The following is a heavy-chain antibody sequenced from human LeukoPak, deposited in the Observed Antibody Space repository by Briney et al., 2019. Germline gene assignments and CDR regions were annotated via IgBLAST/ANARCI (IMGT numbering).Heavy chain of an antibody. CDR1: GFTFSDHF. CDR2: TRNNVDNYAT. Sequence: GGSLRLSCAVSGFTFSDHFMDWVRQAPGKGLEWVGRTRNNVDNYATEYAASLKGRFTISRDDSKNSLYLQMSSLKTEDTAVYYCAVMLRGLPIWGQGTTVTVSS. J-gene: IGHJ6*02. V-gene: IGHV3-72*01. CDR3: AVMLRGLPI. D-gene: IGHD3-10*01.